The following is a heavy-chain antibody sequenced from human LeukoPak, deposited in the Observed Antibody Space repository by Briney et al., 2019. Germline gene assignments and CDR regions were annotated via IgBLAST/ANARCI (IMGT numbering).Heavy chain of an antibody. CDR3: ARALEAAAGFDY. V-gene: IGHV3-53*01. D-gene: IGHD6-13*01. Sequence: GGCLRLSCAASGFTVSNTYMTWVRQAPGKGLEWVSVIYSAVTTDYADSVKGRFIISRDNSKNTVYLQMNSLRGEDTAMYYCARALEAAAGFDYWGQGTLVSVSS. CDR1: GFTVSNTY. J-gene: IGHJ4*02. CDR2: IYSAVTT.